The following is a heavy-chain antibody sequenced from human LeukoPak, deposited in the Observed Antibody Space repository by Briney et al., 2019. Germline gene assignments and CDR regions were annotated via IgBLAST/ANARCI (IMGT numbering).Heavy chain of an antibody. D-gene: IGHD3-22*01. Sequence: GGSLRLSCAASGFTFSSYAMSWARQAPGKGLEWVSAISGSGGSTYYADSVKGRFTISRDNSKNTLYLQMNSLRAEDTAVYYCAKEEWDDSSGYYPLIDYWGQGTLVTVSS. J-gene: IGHJ4*02. CDR1: GFTFSSYA. CDR2: ISGSGGST. CDR3: AKEEWDDSSGYYPLIDY. V-gene: IGHV3-23*01.